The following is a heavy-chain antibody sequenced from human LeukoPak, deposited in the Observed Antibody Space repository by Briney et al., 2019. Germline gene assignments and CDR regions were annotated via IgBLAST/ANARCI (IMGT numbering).Heavy chain of an antibody. CDR2: IIPLFGTA. J-gene: IGHJ6*03. CDR3: ASRQQLERRGWYYYYMDV. D-gene: IGHD6-13*01. Sequence: GASVKVSCKASGGTFSSHAISWVRQAPGQGLEWMGGIIPLFGTANYAQKFQGRVTITADKSTSTASMELSSLRSEDTAVYYCASRQQLERRGWYYYYMDVWGKGTTVTISS. CDR1: GGTFSSHA. V-gene: IGHV1-69*06.